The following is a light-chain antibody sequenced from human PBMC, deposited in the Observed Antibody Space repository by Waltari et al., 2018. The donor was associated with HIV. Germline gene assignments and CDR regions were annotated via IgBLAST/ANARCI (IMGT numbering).Light chain of an antibody. CDR2: EVS. V-gene: IGLV2-14*01. CDR3: NSETSAGTYV. Sequence: QSALTQPASVPGSPGQSITISCVGTSSDIGNPKYVSWFQHHPGKAPSLLFYEVSHRPSVVSHRFSGSTSANTASLTISGLQVEDESEYYCNSETSAGTYVFGTGTKVTVL. CDR1: SSDIGNPKY. J-gene: IGLJ1*01.